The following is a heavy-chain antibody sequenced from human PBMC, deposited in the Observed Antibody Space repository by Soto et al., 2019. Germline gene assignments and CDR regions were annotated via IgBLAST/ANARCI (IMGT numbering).Heavy chain of an antibody. J-gene: IGHJ4*02. CDR3: SKEPGADYGDYCDY. V-gene: IGHV3-23*01. CDR2: ISVGGGSP. CDR1: GFTFSSYA. D-gene: IGHD4-17*01. Sequence: EVHLLESGGDLVQPGGSLRLSCEASGFTFSSYAISWVRQAPGKGLGWVSGISVGGGSPYYADSVKGRFTISRDNSKNALYLQMNSLRVEDTALYYCSKEPGADYGDYCDYWGQGALVTVSS.